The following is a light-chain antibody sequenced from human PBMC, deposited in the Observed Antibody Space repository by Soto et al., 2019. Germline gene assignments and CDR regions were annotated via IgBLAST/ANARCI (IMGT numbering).Light chain of an antibody. CDR2: DAS. CDR3: QQYDNLPLT. J-gene: IGKJ4*01. Sequence: DIQMTQSPSSLSASVGDRVTITCQASQDISNYLNWYQQKPGKAPKLLIYDASNWETGVPSRFGGSGSGTDFTFTISSLQPEDIATYYCQQYDNLPLTFGGGTKVEIK. V-gene: IGKV1-33*01. CDR1: QDISNY.